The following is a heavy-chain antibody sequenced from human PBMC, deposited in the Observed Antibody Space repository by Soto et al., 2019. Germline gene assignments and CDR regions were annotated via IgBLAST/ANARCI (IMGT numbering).Heavy chain of an antibody. J-gene: IGHJ4*02. Sequence: SETQSLTCAVYGGSFSGYYWSWIRQPPGKGLEWIGEINHSGSTNYNPSLKSRVTISVDTSKNQFSLKLSSVTAADTAVYYCARGGPTFGGVIVFDYWGQGTLVTVSS. CDR3: ARGGPTFGGVIVFDY. V-gene: IGHV4-34*01. CDR2: INHSGST. CDR1: GGSFSGYY. D-gene: IGHD3-16*02.